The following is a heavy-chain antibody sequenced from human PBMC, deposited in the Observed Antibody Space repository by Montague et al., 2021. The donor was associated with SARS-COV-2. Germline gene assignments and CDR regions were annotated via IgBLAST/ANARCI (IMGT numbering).Heavy chain of an antibody. CDR1: GGSTSSYY. CDR3: ARVSDFWSGYYTAVGAFDI. CDR2: TYYSGST. D-gene: IGHD3-3*01. Sequence: SETLSLTCTVSGGSTSSYYWSWIRQPPGKGLEWIGYTYYSGSTNYNPSLKSRVTISVDTSKNQFSLKLSSVTAADTAVYYCARVSDFWSGYYTAVGAFDIWGQGTMVTVSS. J-gene: IGHJ3*02. V-gene: IGHV4-59*01.